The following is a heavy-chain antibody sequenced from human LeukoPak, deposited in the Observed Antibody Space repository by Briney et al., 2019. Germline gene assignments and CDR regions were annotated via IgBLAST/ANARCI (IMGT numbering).Heavy chain of an antibody. CDR3: ARGGGSSSGNCFDP. Sequence: PSQTLSLTCAASGGSISSGGYSWSWIRQPPGKGLEWIGYIYHSGSTYYNPSLKSRVTISLDRFKNQFSLKLSSVTAADTAVYYCARGGGSSSGNCFDPWGQGTLVTVSS. V-gene: IGHV4-30-2*01. J-gene: IGHJ5*02. D-gene: IGHD3-22*01. CDR1: GGSISSGGYS. CDR2: IYHSGST.